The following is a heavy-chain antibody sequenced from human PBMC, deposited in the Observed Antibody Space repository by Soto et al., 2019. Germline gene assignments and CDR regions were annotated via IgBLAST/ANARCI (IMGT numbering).Heavy chain of an antibody. CDR3: ARHGDYVGVDS. Sequence: SETLSLTCAVYGGSFSGYYWSWIRQPPGKGLEWIGEINHRGSTNYKPSLKSRVTISVDTSMNQFSLKLSSVIAADTAMYYCARHGDYVGVDSWGQGTLVTVSS. CDR2: INHRGST. D-gene: IGHD4-17*01. V-gene: IGHV4-34*01. CDR1: GGSFSGYY. J-gene: IGHJ4*02.